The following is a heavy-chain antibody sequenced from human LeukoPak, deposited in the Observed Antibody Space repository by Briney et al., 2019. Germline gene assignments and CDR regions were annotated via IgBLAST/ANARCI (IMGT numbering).Heavy chain of an antibody. Sequence: QPGGSLRLSCAASGFTFSSYAMHWVCQAPGKGLEWVAVISYDGSNKYYADSVKGRFTISRDDSKNTLYLQMNSLRAEDTAVYYCARDLLTTVTPQRTYDAFDIWGQGTMVTVSS. D-gene: IGHD4-17*01. CDR1: GFTFSSYA. CDR3: ARDLLTTVTPQRTYDAFDI. V-gene: IGHV3-30-3*01. J-gene: IGHJ3*02. CDR2: ISYDGSNK.